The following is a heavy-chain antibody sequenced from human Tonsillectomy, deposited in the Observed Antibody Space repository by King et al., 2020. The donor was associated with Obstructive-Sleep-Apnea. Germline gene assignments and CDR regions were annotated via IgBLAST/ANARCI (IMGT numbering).Heavy chain of an antibody. CDR1: GFTFSCYD. CDR2: IGTAGDT. D-gene: IGHD6-19*01. Sequence: VQLVESGGGLVQPGGSLRLSCAASGFTFSCYDKHWVRQATGKSLEWGSAIGTAGDTYYPGSVKGRFTISRENAKNSLYLQMNSLRAGDTAVYYCARIDSSGVIDYWGQGTLVTVSS. CDR3: ARIDSSGVIDY. V-gene: IGHV3-13*04. J-gene: IGHJ4*02.